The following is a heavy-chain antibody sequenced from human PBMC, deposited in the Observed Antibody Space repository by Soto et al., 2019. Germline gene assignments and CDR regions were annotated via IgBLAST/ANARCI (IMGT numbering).Heavy chain of an antibody. V-gene: IGHV1-69*13. J-gene: IGHJ6*02. CDR2: IIPIFGTA. CDR3: ARREIDYYYGMDV. CDR1: GCTFSSYA. Sequence: SVKVSCKASGCTFSSYAISWVRQAPGQGLEWMGGIIPIFGTANYAQKFQGRVTITADESTSTAYMELSSLRSEDTAVYYCARREIDYYYGMDVWGQGTTVTVSS.